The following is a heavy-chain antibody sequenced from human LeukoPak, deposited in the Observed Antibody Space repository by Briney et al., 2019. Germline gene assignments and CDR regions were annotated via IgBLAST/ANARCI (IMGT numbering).Heavy chain of an antibody. Sequence: GGSLRLSCAASGFTFTGSAMGWVRQAPGKGLEWVSSISGTGASTYYADSVKGRFTISRDNSKNTLYLQMNSLRAEDTAVYYCAKHYYDSSGYYGDSYFDYWGQGTLVTVSS. D-gene: IGHD3-22*01. CDR1: GFTFTGSA. J-gene: IGHJ4*02. CDR3: AKHYYDSSGYYGDSYFDY. CDR2: ISGTGAST. V-gene: IGHV3-23*01.